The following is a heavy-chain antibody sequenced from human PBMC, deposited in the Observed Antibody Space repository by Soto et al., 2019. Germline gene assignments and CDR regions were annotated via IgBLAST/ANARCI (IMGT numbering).Heavy chain of an antibody. J-gene: IGHJ1*01. Sequence: QVQLVQSGSELKKPGASVKVSCKASGYTFTSYAISWVRQAPGQGLEWMGWTSPRKGHTQYSQKAQGRVSLNTDTSSNTAYMAMTTLTVDDTAVYYCAMDCGDRPEYFQHWGQGTLVTVSS. D-gene: IGHD4-17*01. CDR3: AMDCGDRPEYFQH. V-gene: IGHV1-18*01. CDR1: GYTFTSYA. CDR2: TSPRKGHT.